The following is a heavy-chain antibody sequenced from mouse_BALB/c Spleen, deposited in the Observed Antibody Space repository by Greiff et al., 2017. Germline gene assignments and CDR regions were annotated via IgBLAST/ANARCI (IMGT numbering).Heavy chain of an antibody. J-gene: IGHJ4*01. CDR2: IDPSDSET. V-gene: IGHV1S126*01. D-gene: IGHD2-1*01. Sequence: QVQLKESGPQLVRPGASVKISCKASGYSFTSYWMHWVKQRPGQGLEWIGMIDPSDSETRLNQKFKDKATLTVDKSSSTAYMQLSSPTSEDSAVYYCARGGNYGYAMDYWGQGTSVTVSS. CDR1: GYSFTSYW. CDR3: ARGGNYGYAMDY.